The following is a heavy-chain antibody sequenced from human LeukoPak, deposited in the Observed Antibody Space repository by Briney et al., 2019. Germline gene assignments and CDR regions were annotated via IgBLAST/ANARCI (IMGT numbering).Heavy chain of an antibody. CDR1: GGSFSGYY. D-gene: IGHD2-2*02. J-gene: IGHJ5*02. Sequence: PSETLSLTCAVYGGSFSGYYWTWIRQPPGQGLEWIGEINHSGSTNYNPSLKSRVTISVDTSKNQFSLKLTSVTAADTAVYYCASGGYCSSTSCYTNWFDPWGQGTLVIVSS. V-gene: IGHV4-34*01. CDR2: INHSGST. CDR3: ASGGYCSSTSCYTNWFDP.